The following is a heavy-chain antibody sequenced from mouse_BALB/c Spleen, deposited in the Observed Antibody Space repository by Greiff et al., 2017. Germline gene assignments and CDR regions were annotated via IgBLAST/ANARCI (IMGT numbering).Heavy chain of an antibody. V-gene: IGHV14-3*02. D-gene: IGHD1-2*01. CDR1: GFNIKDTY. Sequence: DVQLQESGAELVKPGASVKLSCTASGFNIKDTYMHWVKQRPEQGLEWIGRIDPANGNTKYDPKFQGKATITADTSSNTAYLQLSSLTSEDTAVYYCARPHYYGYPYYFDYWGQGTTLTVSS. CDR3: ARPHYYGYPYYFDY. J-gene: IGHJ2*01. CDR2: IDPANGNT.